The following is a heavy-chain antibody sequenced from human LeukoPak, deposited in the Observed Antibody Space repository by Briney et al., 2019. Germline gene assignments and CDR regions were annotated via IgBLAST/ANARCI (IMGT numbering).Heavy chain of an antibody. CDR1: GYTFTSYG. V-gene: IGHV1-18*01. CDR3: ARDMDEQWLVREGDAFDI. Sequence: GSVKVSCKASGYTFTSYGISWVRQAPGQGLEWMGCISAYNGNTNYAQKLQGRVTMTTDTSTSTAYMELRSLRSDDTAVYYCARDMDEQWLVREGDAFDIWGQGTMVTVSS. D-gene: IGHD6-19*01. CDR2: ISAYNGNT. J-gene: IGHJ3*02.